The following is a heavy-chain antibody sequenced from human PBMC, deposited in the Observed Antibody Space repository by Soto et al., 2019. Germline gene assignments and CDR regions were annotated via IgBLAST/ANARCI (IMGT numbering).Heavy chain of an antibody. D-gene: IGHD3-16*01. CDR2: IKQDGSEK. V-gene: IGHV3-7*01. J-gene: IGHJ5*02. CDR1: GFTFSSYW. Sequence: GGSLRLSCAASGFTFSSYWMSWVRQAPGKGLEWVANIKQDGSEKYYVDSVKGRFTISRDKAKNSLYLQMNSLRAEDTAVYYCARAGRYDYIWGSTRDWFDPWGQGTLVTVSS. CDR3: ARAGRYDYIWGSTRDWFDP.